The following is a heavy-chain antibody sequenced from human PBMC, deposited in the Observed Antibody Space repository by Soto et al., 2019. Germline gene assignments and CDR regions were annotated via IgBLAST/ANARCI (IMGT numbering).Heavy chain of an antibody. CDR3: AIHRADYYGSGGPAADY. CDR2: ISYDGSNK. CDR1: GFTFSSYA. J-gene: IGHJ4*02. D-gene: IGHD3-10*01. V-gene: IGHV3-30-3*01. Sequence: QVQLVESGGGVVQPGRSLRLSCAASGFTFSSYAMHWVRQAPGKGLEWVAVISYDGSNKYYADSVKGRFTISRDNSKNTLYLQMNSLRAEDTAVYYCAIHRADYYGSGGPAADYWGQGTLVTVSS.